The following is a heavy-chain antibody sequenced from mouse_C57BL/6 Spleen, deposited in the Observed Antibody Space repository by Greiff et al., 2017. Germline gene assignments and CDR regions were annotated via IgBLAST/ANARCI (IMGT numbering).Heavy chain of an antibody. Sequence: QVQLKESGAELMKPGASVKLSCKATGYTFTGYWIEWVKQRPGHGLEWIGEILPGSGSTNYNDKFKGKATFTADTSSNTAYMQLSSLTTDDSAIYYCARGGTVVAPFDYWGQGTTLTVSS. CDR3: ARGGTVVAPFDY. D-gene: IGHD1-1*01. CDR2: ILPGSGST. V-gene: IGHV1-9*01. J-gene: IGHJ2*01. CDR1: GYTFTGYW.